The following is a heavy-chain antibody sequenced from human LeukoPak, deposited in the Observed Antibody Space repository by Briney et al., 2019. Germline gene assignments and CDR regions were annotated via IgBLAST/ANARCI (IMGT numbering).Heavy chain of an antibody. CDR3: ARQGITTNSYYFDY. CDR1: GGTFSNYA. V-gene: IGHV1-69*13. CDR2: IVPIFDTA. Sequence: ASVKVSCKASGGTFSNYAISWVRQAPGQGLEWMGGIVPIFDTADYAQKFQGRLTITADDSTSTAYMELSSLRSEDTAVYYCARQGITTNSYYFDYWGQGTLVTVSS. D-gene: IGHD3-3*01. J-gene: IGHJ4*02.